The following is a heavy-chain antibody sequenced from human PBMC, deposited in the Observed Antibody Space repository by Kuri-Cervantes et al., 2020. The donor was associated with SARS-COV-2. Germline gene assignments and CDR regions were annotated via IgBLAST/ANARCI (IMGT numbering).Heavy chain of an antibody. CDR1: VGSISSSSYY. V-gene: IGHV4-39*01. CDR3: ARHGWEPYYFDY. Sequence: SETLSLTCTVSVGSISSSSYYWGWIRQPPGKGLEWIGSIYYSGSTYYNPSLKSRVTISVDTSKNQFSLKLSSVTAADTAVYYCARHGWEPYYFDYWGQGTLVTVSS. CDR2: IYYSGST. J-gene: IGHJ4*02. D-gene: IGHD1-26*01.